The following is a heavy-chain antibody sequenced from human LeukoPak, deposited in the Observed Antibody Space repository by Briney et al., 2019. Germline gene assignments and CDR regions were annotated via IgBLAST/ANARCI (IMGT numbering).Heavy chain of an antibody. CDR2: ITCDASYM. J-gene: IGHJ4*02. CDR1: RSTFSSLD. Sequence: GGSLRLSCAASRSTFSSLDLRWVRQAPGKGLEWVSSITCDASYMFYADSVRGRFTISRDNAKNSLYLQMNGLRAEDTAVYYCAMRGLTFYWGQGTLVTVSS. D-gene: IGHD5-12*01. CDR3: AMRGLTFY. V-gene: IGHV3-21*01.